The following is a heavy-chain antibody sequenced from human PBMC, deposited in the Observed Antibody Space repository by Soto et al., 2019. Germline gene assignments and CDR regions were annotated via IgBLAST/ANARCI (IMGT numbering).Heavy chain of an antibody. J-gene: IGHJ6*03. Sequence: GASVKLSCKASGFTFASCARQWVRQASGQRLEWIGWIVVGSGNTNYAQKFQERVTITRDMSTSTAYMELSSLRSEDTAVYYCAADANPMRDYYYYYYMDVWGKGTTVTVSS. CDR2: IVVGSGNT. CDR3: AADANPMRDYYYYYYMDV. CDR1: GFTFASCA. D-gene: IGHD2-15*01. V-gene: IGHV1-58*02.